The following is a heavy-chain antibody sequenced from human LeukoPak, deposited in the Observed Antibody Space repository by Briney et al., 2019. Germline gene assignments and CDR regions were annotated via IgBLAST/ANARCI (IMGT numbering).Heavy chain of an antibody. J-gene: IGHJ4*02. CDR1: GGSCDDYY. Sequence: SETLSLTCDVYGGSCDDYYCSWIRQPPGNGLKWIVEIHPSEGFYYNSSLMSRVTISIDTSKSHFSLRLASVAAADTAFYYCARGRDRSKAGDHWGQGSLVTVSS. D-gene: IGHD5-24*01. CDR2: IHPSEGF. V-gene: IGHV4-34*01. CDR3: ARGRDRSKAGDH.